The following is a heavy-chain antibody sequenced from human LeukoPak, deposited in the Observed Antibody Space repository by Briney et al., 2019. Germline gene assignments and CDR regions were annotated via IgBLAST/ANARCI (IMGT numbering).Heavy chain of an antibody. CDR2: IIPIFGTA. CDR3: ARDYCTNGVCYPQ. D-gene: IGHD2-8*01. V-gene: IGHV1-69*01. J-gene: IGHJ4*02. CDR1: GGTFSSYA. Sequence: ASGKVSCKASGGTFSSYAISWVRQAPGQGLEWMGGIIPIFGTANYAQKFQGRVTITADESTSTAYMELSSLRSEDTAVYYCARDYCTNGVCYPQWGQGTLVTVSS.